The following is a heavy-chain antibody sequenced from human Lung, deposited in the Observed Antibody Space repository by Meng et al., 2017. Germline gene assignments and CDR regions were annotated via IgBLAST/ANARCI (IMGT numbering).Heavy chain of an antibody. J-gene: IGHJ5*02. Sequence: QVQLVESGAEVKKPGASGKVICKASGYTFTRYGISWVRQAPGQGLEWMGWISAYNGNTNYAQKLQGRVTMTTDTSTSTAYMELRSLRSDDTAVYYCARAWQMEGWFDPWGQGTLVTVSS. V-gene: IGHV1-18*01. CDR2: ISAYNGNT. CDR1: GYTFTRYG. CDR3: ARAWQMEGWFDP. D-gene: IGHD5-24*01.